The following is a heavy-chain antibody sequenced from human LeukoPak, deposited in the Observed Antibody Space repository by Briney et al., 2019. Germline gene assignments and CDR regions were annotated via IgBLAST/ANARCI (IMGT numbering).Heavy chain of an antibody. V-gene: IGHV3-49*03. Sequence: GGSLRLSCTASGFTFGDYAMSWFRQAPGKGLEWVGFIRSKAYGGTTEYAASVKGRFTISRDDSKSIAYLQMNSLKTEDTAVYYCTRVFMVRGVIYRIFDYWGQGTLVTVSS. D-gene: IGHD3-10*01. CDR1: GFTFGDYA. CDR3: TRVFMVRGVIYRIFDY. J-gene: IGHJ4*02. CDR2: IRSKAYGGTT.